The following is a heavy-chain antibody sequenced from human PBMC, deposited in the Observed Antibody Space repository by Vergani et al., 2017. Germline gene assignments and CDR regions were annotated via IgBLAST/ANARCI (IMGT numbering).Heavy chain of an antibody. CDR3: AKVCGSTSCPYGGGAFDV. CDR1: GFTFSSLA. V-gene: IGHV3-23*01. CDR2: IKNTGDST. J-gene: IGHJ3*01. D-gene: IGHD2-2*01. Sequence: EVQLLQSEGAVVQPGGSLRLSCVASGFTFSSLAMSWVRQGHGQGMEWVSSIKNTGDSTHYADSVKGRFTISRDNSKNTLYLQMNSLRVEDTATYYCAKVCGSTSCPYGGGAFDVWGHGTMVTVSS.